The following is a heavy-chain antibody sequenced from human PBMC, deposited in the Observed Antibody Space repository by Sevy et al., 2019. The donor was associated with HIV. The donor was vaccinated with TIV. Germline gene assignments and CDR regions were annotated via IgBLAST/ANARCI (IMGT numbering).Heavy chain of an antibody. CDR2: IYYSGST. Sequence: SETLSLTCTVSGGSISSYYWSWIRQPPGKGLKWIGYIYYSGSTNYNPSLKSRVTISVDTSKNQFSLKLSSVTAADTAVYYCARGGFWSGSSDNWFDPWGQGTLVTVSS. CDR3: ARGGFWSGSSDNWFDP. D-gene: IGHD3-3*01. CDR1: GGSISSYY. J-gene: IGHJ5*02. V-gene: IGHV4-59*01.